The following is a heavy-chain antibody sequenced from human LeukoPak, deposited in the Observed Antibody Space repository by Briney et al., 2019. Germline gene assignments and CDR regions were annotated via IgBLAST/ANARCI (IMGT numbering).Heavy chain of an antibody. CDR3: AKGVGYCSGGSCQQFDY. CDR2: ISGSGGST. V-gene: IGHV3-23*01. Sequence: PGGSLRLSCAASGFTFSGYGMSWVRQAPGKGLKWVSAISGSGGSTYYADSVKGRITISRDNSKNTLYLQMNSLRAEDTAVYYCAKGVGYCSGGSCQQFDYWGQGTLATVSS. J-gene: IGHJ4*02. CDR1: GFTFSGYG. D-gene: IGHD2-15*01.